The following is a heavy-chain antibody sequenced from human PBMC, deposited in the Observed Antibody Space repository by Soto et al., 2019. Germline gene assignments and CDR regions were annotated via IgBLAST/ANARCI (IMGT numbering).Heavy chain of an antibody. CDR2: ISYDGSNK. CDR3: ATSPGYYYDSSGYYGDY. Sequence: QVQLVESGGGVVQPGRSLRLSCAASGFTFSSYAMHWVRQAPGKGLEWVAVISYDGSNKYYADSVKGRFTISRDNSKNTLYLQMNSLRAEDTAVYYCATSPGYYYDSSGYYGDYWGQGTLVTVSS. J-gene: IGHJ4*02. CDR1: GFTFSSYA. D-gene: IGHD3-22*01. V-gene: IGHV3-30-3*01.